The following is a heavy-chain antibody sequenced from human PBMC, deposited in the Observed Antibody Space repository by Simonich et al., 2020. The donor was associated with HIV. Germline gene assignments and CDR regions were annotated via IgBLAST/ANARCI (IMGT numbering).Heavy chain of an antibody. D-gene: IGHD3-10*01. V-gene: IGHV1-69-2*01. J-gene: IGHJ4*02. CDR2: VDPEDGET. CDR1: GYSFTDSY. Sequence: EVQVVQSGAEVKKPGATVKISCKVSGYSFTDSYMHWVQQAPGRGLEWRGLVDPEDGETIRAEKVQGRGTITADKSTDTAYMELGSLRSEDTAVYYCATNPYYFGSGSETYYFDYWGQGTLVTVSS. CDR3: ATNPYYFGSGSETYYFDY.